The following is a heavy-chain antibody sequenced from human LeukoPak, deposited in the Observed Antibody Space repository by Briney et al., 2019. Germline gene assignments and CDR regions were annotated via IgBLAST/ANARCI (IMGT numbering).Heavy chain of an antibody. J-gene: IGHJ5*02. Sequence: SETLSLTRSVSGVPIRSYYWSWLRPPAGKGLEWIGRLYSSGSTHYDPSLKSRVTITVDTSKNQFSLMLASVTAADAAVYYCARDRGSGYYWLDPWGQGTLVTVSS. CDR3: ARDRGSGYYWLDP. CDR2: LYSSGST. D-gene: IGHD5-12*01. V-gene: IGHV4-4*07. CDR1: GVPIRSYY.